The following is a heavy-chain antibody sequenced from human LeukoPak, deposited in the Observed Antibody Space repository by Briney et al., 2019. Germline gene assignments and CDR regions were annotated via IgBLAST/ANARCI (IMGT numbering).Heavy chain of an antibody. CDR3: AREYSSGWYGYDAFDI. D-gene: IGHD6-19*01. CDR1: GFTFSSYW. J-gene: IGHJ3*02. Sequence: GGSLRLSCAASGFTFSSYWMSWVRQAPGKGLEWVAVISYDGSNKYYADSVKGRFTISRDNSKNTLYLQMNSLRAEDTAVYYCAREYSSGWYGYDAFDIWGQGTMVTVSS. V-gene: IGHV3-30*03. CDR2: ISYDGSNK.